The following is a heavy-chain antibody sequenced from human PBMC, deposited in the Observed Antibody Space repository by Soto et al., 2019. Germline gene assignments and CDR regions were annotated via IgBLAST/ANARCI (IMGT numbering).Heavy chain of an antibody. J-gene: IGHJ3*02. CDR2: IIPIFGTA. V-gene: IGHV1-69*13. CDR1: GGTFSSYA. D-gene: IGHD6-6*01. CDR3: ARKLAHAFDI. Sequence: GASVKVSCKASGGTFSSYAISWVRQAPGQGLGWMGGIIPIFGTANYAQKFQGRVTITADESTSTAYMELSSLRSEDTAVYYCARKLAHAFDIWGQGTMVTVSS.